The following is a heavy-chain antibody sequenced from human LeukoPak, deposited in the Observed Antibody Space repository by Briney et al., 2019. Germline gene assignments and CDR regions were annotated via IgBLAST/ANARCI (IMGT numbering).Heavy chain of an antibody. J-gene: IGHJ4*02. CDR3: AILTTHSSSSQFDY. D-gene: IGHD6-6*01. CDR2: ISGSGTIT. Sequence: QPGESLRLSCAASGFTFRRYAMSWVRQAPGKGLEWVSAISGSGTITYYADSVKGRFTISRDNSKDTLYLQMNSLRAEDTAIYFCAILTTHSSSSQFDYWGQGTLVTVSS. CDR1: GFTFRRYA. V-gene: IGHV3-23*01.